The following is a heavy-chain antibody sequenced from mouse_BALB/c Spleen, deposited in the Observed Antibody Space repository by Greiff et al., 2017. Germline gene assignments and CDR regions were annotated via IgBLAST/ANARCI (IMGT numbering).Heavy chain of an antibody. CDR1: GYTFTDYA. CDR3: ARWKGYAMDY. J-gene: IGHJ4*01. Sequence: VQLVESGAELVRPGVSVKISCKGSGYTFTDYAMHWVKQSHAKSLEWIGVISTYYGDASYNQKFKGKATMTVDKSSSTAYMELARLTSEDSAIYYCARWKGYAMDYWGQGTSVTVSS. V-gene: IGHV1S137*01. CDR2: ISTYYGDA.